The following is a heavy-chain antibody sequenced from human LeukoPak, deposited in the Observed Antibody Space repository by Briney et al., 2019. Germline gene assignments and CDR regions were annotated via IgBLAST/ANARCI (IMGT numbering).Heavy chain of an antibody. CDR3: AREESSSWYISYFDY. J-gene: IGHJ4*02. Sequence: GGSLRLSCAASGFTFSSYAMSWVRQAPGKGLEWVSAISVSGGSTYYAYSLKGRFTISRDNAKNTLYLQMNSLRAEDTAVYYCAREESSSWYISYFDYWGQGTLVTVSS. V-gene: IGHV3-23*01. CDR1: GFTFSSYA. D-gene: IGHD6-13*01. CDR2: ISVSGGST.